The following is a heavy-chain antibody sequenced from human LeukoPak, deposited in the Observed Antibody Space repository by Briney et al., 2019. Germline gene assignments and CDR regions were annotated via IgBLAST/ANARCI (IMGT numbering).Heavy chain of an antibody. D-gene: IGHD1-26*01. Sequence: GGALRLSCEASRCSFSTYAMSWVRQAPGKGLEWVSGIGGSGTTTYYTDSVKGRFTISRANSKNTLYLQMSSLRVEDTAPYYCVKDQVLVGRVFFDSWGGGTLVTVSS. CDR1: RCSFSTYA. V-gene: IGHV3-23*01. J-gene: IGHJ4*02. CDR2: IGGSGTTT. CDR3: VKDQVLVGRVFFDS.